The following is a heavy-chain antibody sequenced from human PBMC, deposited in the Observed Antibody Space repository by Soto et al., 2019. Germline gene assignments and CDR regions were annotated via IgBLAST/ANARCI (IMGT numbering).Heavy chain of an antibody. V-gene: IGHV3-11*01. CDR1: GFNFSDHY. CDR3: ATGLKDASNRPSFDS. J-gene: IGHJ4*02. CDR2: ILSLESHK. Sequence: GSLRLSCSGSGFNFSDHYMNWIRQTPVRGLEWVSSILSLESHKYYAASVMGRFSISRDNAQKSLFLQMNNLRAEDTGIYFCATGLKDASNRPSFDSWGPGTPVTVSS. D-gene: IGHD3-16*01.